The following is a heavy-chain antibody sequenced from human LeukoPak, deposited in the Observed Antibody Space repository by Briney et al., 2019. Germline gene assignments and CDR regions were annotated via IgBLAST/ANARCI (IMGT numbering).Heavy chain of an antibody. CDR2: ISSSSSYI. Sequence: GGSLRLSCATSGFTFGSYSMTRVRQAPGKGLEWVSSISSSSSYIYYADSVKGRFTITRDNSKNSLYLQMNSLRAEDTAVYYCARDREDIAAADGGFDPWGQGTLVTVSS. CDR3: ARDREDIAAADGGFDP. CDR1: GFTFGSYS. D-gene: IGHD6-13*01. V-gene: IGHV3-21*01. J-gene: IGHJ5*02.